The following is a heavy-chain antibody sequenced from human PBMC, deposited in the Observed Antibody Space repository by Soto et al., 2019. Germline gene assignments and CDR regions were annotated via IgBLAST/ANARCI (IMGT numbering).Heavy chain of an antibody. Sequence: SETLSLTCTVSGGSISSYYWSWIRQPPGKGLEWIGYIYYSGSTNYNPSLKSLVTISVDTSKNQFSLKLSSVTAADTAVYYRARDAENISGYYTHGYYGMDFRGLRTTVT. CDR2: IYYSGST. CDR3: ARDAENISGYYTHGYYGMDF. D-gene: IGHD3-22*01. J-gene: IGHJ6*02. CDR1: GGSISSYY. V-gene: IGHV4-59*01.